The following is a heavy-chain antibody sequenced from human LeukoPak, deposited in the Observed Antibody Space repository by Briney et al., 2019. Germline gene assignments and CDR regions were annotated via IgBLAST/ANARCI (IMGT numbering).Heavy chain of an antibody. Sequence: SETLSLTCTVSGDSISSRSYYWGWIRQPPGKGLEWIGEINHSGSTNYNPSLKSRVTISVDTSKNQFSLKLSSVTAADTAVYYCARGQLYSSSWYSGYYYYMDVWGKGTTVTVSS. J-gene: IGHJ6*03. CDR1: GDSISSRSYY. CDR2: INHSGST. V-gene: IGHV4-39*07. D-gene: IGHD6-13*01. CDR3: ARGQLYSSSWYSGYYYYMDV.